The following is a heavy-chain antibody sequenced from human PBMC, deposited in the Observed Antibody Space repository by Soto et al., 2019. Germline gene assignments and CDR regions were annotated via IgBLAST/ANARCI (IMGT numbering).Heavy chain of an antibody. CDR1: GFAFISYS. Sequence: EVQLLESGGGLVQPGGSLRLSCAASGFAFISYSMSWVRQAPGKGLEWVSSISGSTSGTYYADAVKGRFTITRDNSNNTLYLQVNSLSAEDTAVYYGAKDRGVIDPFDYWGQGALVTVSS. CDR2: ISGSTSGT. D-gene: IGHD3-16*02. J-gene: IGHJ4*02. V-gene: IGHV3-23*01. CDR3: AKDRGVIDPFDY.